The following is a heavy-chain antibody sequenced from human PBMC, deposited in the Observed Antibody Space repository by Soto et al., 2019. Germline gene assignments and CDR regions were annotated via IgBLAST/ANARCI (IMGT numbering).Heavy chain of an antibody. V-gene: IGHV4-30-2*01. CDR2: IYHTGNT. J-gene: IGHJ2*01. CDR1: GGSISSGDYS. CDR3: ARAGDVHWYFDL. D-gene: IGHD7-27*01. Sequence: QLQLQESGSGLVKPSQTLSLTCAVSGGSISSGDYSWNWIRQPPGKGLEWIAYIYHTGNTYYNPSLEVRVAISVDRSKNQFSLKLRSVTAADTAVYYCARAGDVHWYFDLWGRGTLVTVSS.